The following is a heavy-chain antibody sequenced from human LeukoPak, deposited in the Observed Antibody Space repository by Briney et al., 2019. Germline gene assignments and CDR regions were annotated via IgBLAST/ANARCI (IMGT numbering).Heavy chain of an antibody. CDR1: GGSISSSSYY. D-gene: IGHD6-13*01. Sequence: SETLSLTCTVSGGSISSSSYYWGWIRQPPGKGLEWIGEINHSGSTNYNPSLKSRVTISVDTSKNQFSLKLSSVTAADTAVYYCASIAGYSSSWYNYWGQGTLVTVSS. J-gene: IGHJ4*02. CDR2: INHSGST. CDR3: ASIAGYSSSWYNY. V-gene: IGHV4-39*07.